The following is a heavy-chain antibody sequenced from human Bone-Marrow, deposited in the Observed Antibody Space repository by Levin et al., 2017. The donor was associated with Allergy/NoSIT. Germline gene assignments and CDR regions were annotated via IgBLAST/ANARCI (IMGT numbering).Heavy chain of an antibody. D-gene: IGHD3-3*01. Sequence: GESLKISCKASGYTFTGYFIHLVRQAPGQGLEWMVLINPDSGATNYAQKFQGRVTMTRDTSISTAYMEVSGLRFDDTAVYYCARDFQARTYDFWSAYYGHKRRVDEGIYYMEVWGQGTTVTVSS. CDR1: GYTFTGYF. J-gene: IGHJ6*03. CDR2: INPDSGAT. CDR3: ARDFQARTYDFWSAYYGHKRRVDEGIYYMEV. V-gene: IGHV1-2*02.